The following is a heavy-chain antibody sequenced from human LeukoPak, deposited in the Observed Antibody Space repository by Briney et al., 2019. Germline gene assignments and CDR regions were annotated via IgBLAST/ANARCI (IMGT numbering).Heavy chain of an antibody. V-gene: IGHV3-30*04. J-gene: IGHJ5*02. CDR2: ISYDGSNK. CDR1: GFTFSSYA. Sequence: GGSLRLSCAASGFTFSSYAMHWVRQAPGKGLEWVAVISYDGSNKYYADSVKGRFTISRDNSKNTLYLQMNSLRAEDTAVYYCASSPYRDLNWFDPWGQGTLVTVSS. D-gene: IGHD4-17*01. CDR3: ASSPYRDLNWFDP.